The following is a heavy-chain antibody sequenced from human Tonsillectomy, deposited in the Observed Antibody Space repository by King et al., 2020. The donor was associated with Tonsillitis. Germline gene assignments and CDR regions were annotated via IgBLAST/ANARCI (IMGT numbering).Heavy chain of an antibody. CDR3: VGSWFDP. Sequence: VQLVESGGGVVQPGRSLRLSCAASGFTFSSYAMHWVRQAPGNGLELVAVISYDGSNKYYADSVKGRFTISRDNSKHTLYLQMNSLRAEDTAVYYCVGSWFDPWGQGTLVTVSS. CDR1: GFTFSSYA. V-gene: IGHV3-30-3*01. J-gene: IGHJ5*02. CDR2: ISYDGSNK. D-gene: IGHD3-10*01.